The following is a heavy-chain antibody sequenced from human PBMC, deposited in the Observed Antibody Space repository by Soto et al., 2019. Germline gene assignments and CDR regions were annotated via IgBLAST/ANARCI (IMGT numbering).Heavy chain of an antibody. CDR3: ARLRYDDFWSGSIFNYYYGMDV. J-gene: IGHJ6*02. CDR2: IYYSGST. D-gene: IGHD3-3*01. CDR1: GGSISSGGYY. V-gene: IGHV4-31*03. Sequence: SETLSLTCTVSGGSISSGGYYWSWIRQHPGKGLEWIGYIYYSGSTYYNPSLKSRVTISVDTSKNQFSLKLSSVTAADTAVYYCARLRYDDFWSGSIFNYYYGMDVWGQGTTVTVSS.